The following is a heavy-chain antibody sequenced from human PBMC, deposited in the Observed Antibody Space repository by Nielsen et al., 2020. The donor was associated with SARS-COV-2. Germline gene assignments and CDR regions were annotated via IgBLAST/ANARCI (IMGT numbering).Heavy chain of an antibody. D-gene: IGHD3-22*01. V-gene: IGHV1-69*06. CDR1: GGTFSGYA. J-gene: IGHJ4*02. CDR2: IIPIFGTA. Sequence: SVKVSCKASGGTFSGYAISWVRQAPGQGLEWMGGIIPIFGTANYAQKFQGRVTITADKSTSTAYMELSSLRSEDTAVYYCARGNYYDSSGQFDYWGQGTLVTVSS. CDR3: ARGNYYDSSGQFDY.